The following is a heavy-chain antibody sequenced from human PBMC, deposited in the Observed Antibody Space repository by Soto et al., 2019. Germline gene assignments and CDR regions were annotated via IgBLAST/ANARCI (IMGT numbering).Heavy chain of an antibody. Sequence: GGSLRLSCAASGFTFDDYTMHWVRQAPGKGLGWVSLISWDGGSTYYADSVKGRFTISRDNSKNSLYLQMDSLRTEDTALYYCAKGEYYYDSSGYGLFRWGQGTLVTVSS. V-gene: IGHV3-43*01. D-gene: IGHD3-22*01. CDR2: ISWDGGST. CDR1: GFTFDDYT. J-gene: IGHJ4*02. CDR3: AKGEYYYDSSGYGLFR.